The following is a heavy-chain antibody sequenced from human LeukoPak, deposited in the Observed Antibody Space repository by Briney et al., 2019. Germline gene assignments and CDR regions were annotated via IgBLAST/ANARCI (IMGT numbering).Heavy chain of an antibody. CDR1: GGSISSGGYA. CDR3: ARSYDSSGYAAFDI. J-gene: IGHJ3*02. D-gene: IGHD3-22*01. V-gene: IGHV4-31*03. Sequence: SQTLSLTCTVSGGSISSGGYAWSWIRQHPGKGLEWIGYIYYSGSTYYNPSLKSRVTISVDTSKNQFSLKLSSVTAADTAVYYCARSYDSSGYAAFDIWGQGTMVTVSS. CDR2: IYYSGST.